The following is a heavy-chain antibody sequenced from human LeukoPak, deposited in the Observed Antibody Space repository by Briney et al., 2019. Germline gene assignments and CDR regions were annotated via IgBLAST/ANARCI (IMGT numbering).Heavy chain of an antibody. D-gene: IGHD7-27*01. J-gene: IGHJ4*02. CDR2: INHSGST. Sequence: SETLSLTCAVYGGSFSGYYWSWIRQPPGKGLEWIGEINHSGSTNYNPSLKSRVTISVDTSKNQFSLKLSSVTVADTAVYYCATGPGEIWGQGTLVTVSS. CDR1: GGSFSGYY. CDR3: ATGPGEI. V-gene: IGHV4-34*01.